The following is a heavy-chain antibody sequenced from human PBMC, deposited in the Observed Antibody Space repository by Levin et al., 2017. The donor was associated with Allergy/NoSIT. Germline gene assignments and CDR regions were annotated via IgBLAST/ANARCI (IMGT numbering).Heavy chain of an antibody. Sequence: SQTLSLTCTVSGGSIRNNNHYWGWIRQPPGKGLEWIGNIYYDGSTYYSPSLKSRVTISVETSKNYFSLKLRSMTAADTADYYCARHVGVGPTGPTMDVWGQGTTVTVSS. J-gene: IGHJ6*02. CDR2: IYYDGST. CDR1: GGSIRNNNHY. D-gene: IGHD1-26*01. CDR3: ARHVGVGPTGPTMDV. V-gene: IGHV4-39*01.